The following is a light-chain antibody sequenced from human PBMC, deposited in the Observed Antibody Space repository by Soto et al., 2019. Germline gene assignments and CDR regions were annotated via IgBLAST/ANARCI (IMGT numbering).Light chain of an antibody. J-gene: IGLJ3*02. CDR3: GTWDNSLSVVV. CDR2: DDN. CDR1: GSNIGNNF. V-gene: IGLV1-51*01. Sequence: QSVLTQPPSVSAAPGQKVTMSCSGSGSNIGNNFVSWYQQFPGTAPKLLIYDDNKRPTGIPDRFSASKSGTSATLGITGLQTGDEADYYCGTWDNSLSVVVLGGGTKLTVL.